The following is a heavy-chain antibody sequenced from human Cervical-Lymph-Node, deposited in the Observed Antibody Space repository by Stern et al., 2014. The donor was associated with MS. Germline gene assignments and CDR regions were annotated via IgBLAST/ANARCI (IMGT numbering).Heavy chain of an antibody. CDR1: GYTLTELS. J-gene: IGHJ5*02. Sequence: VQLVESEAEVKKPGASVKVSCQVSGYTLTELSMHWGRQAPGKGLEWMGGFAPEDGERIYAKKFQGRVTMTEDTSTDTAYMELRSLRSEDTAVYYCATDQDGDYSPDGSWGQGTLVTVSS. D-gene: IGHD4-17*01. CDR2: FAPEDGER. V-gene: IGHV1-24*01. CDR3: ATDQDGDYSPDGS.